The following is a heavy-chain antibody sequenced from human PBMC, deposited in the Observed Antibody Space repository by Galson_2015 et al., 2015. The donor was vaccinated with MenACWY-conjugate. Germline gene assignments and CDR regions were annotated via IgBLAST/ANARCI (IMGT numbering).Heavy chain of an antibody. Sequence: SLRLSCAASGFIFNTYWMHWVRHAPGKGLVWVSRINPGGSSPTYADSVKDRFTISRDNAKNTLYLQMNSLRPEDTAVFYCANTRGASFYFDSWGQGTLVTVSS. J-gene: IGHJ4*02. V-gene: IGHV3-74*01. CDR1: GFIFNTYW. D-gene: IGHD1-26*01. CDR2: INPGGSSP. CDR3: ANTRGASFYFDS.